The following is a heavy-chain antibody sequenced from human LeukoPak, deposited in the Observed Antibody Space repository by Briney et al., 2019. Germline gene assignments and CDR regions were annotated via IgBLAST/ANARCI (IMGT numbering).Heavy chain of an antibody. CDR3: ARYGIVVVDY. CDR2: ISAYNGNT. CDR1: GYTFSNYS. Sequence: GASVKVSCKASGYTFSNYSITWVRQAPGQGLEWMGWISAYNGNTNYAQKFQGRVTMTTDTSTTTAYMELRGLRSDDTAIYYCARYGIVVVDYWGQGTQVTVSS. V-gene: IGHV1-18*01. D-gene: IGHD1-26*01. J-gene: IGHJ4*02.